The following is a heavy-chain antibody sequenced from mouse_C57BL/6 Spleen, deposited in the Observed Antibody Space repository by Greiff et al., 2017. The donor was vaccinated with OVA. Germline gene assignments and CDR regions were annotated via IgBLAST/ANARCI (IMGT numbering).Heavy chain of an antibody. J-gene: IGHJ1*03. Sequence: LVESGPELVKPGASVKISCKASGYSFTGYYMHWVKQSHGNILDWIGYIYPYNGVSSYNQKFKGKATLTVDKSSSTAYMELRSLTSEDSAVYYCARSTPYYYGSDWYFDVWGTGTTVTVSS. V-gene: IGHV1-31*01. CDR1: GYSFTGYY. CDR3: ARSTPYYYGSDWYFDV. CDR2: IYPYNGVS. D-gene: IGHD1-1*01.